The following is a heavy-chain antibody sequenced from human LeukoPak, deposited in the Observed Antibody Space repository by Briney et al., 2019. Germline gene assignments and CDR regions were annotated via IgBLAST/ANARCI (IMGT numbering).Heavy chain of an antibody. CDR3: ARFGRSVTMIVPVHDAFDI. CDR1: GYSFNTYW. V-gene: IGHV5-51*01. J-gene: IGHJ3*02. CDR2: IYPGDSDT. Sequence: GESLKISCKGSGYSFNTYWIGWVRQMPGKGLEWMGIIYPGDSDTRYSPSFQGHVTISADKSISTAYLQWSSLKASDTATYYCARFGRSVTMIVPVHDAFDIWGQGTMVTVSS. D-gene: IGHD3-22*01.